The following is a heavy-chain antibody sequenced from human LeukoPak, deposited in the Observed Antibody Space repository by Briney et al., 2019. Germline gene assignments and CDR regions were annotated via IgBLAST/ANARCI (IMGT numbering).Heavy chain of an antibody. Sequence: GASVKVSCKASGYTFTDYYMHWVRQAPGQGLEGMGWINPNSGGTYYAQKFQGRVTMNRDTSISTAYMELSRLRADDTAVYYCARLSPLNGDIVVVVAVFDPWGQGTLVTVSS. V-gene: IGHV1-2*02. CDR1: GYTFTDYY. J-gene: IGHJ5*02. CDR3: ARLSPLNGDIVVVVAVFDP. D-gene: IGHD2-15*01. CDR2: INPNSGGT.